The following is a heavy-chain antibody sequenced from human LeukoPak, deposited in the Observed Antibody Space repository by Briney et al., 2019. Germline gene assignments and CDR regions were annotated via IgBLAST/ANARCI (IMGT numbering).Heavy chain of an antibody. Sequence: GASVKVSCKVSGYTLTELSMHWVRQAPGKGLEWVGDFHPEDGETIYAENFQGRVTMTEDTSTDTPYMELNSLRSEDTAVYYCAADANLGEVGVAFYGWGKGAMV. CDR2: FHPEDGET. CDR1: GYTLTELS. J-gene: IGHJ3*01. V-gene: IGHV1-24*01. CDR3: AADANLGEVGVAFYG. D-gene: IGHD2-8*01.